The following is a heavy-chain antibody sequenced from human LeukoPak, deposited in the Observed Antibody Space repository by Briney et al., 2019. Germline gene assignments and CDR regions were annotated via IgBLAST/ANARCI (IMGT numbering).Heavy chain of an antibody. CDR3: ARGRVSSSTYYSTYYYYFYMDV. Sequence: SETLSLTCTVSDDSITLYYWTWIRQPPGKGLEWIGYVDHTGSTNFNPSLNGRVTISRDTSKNHFSLRLRSVTAADTAVYFCARGRVSSSTYYSTYYYYFYMDVWGKGTTVTVSS. D-gene: IGHD3-22*01. CDR1: DDSITLYY. CDR2: VDHTGST. J-gene: IGHJ6*03. V-gene: IGHV4-59*01.